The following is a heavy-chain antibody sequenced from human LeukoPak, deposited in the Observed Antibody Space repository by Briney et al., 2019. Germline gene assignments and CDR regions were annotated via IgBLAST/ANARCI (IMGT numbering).Heavy chain of an antibody. J-gene: IGHJ1*01. Sequence: ASVKVSCKVSGYTLTELSMHWVRQAPGKGLEWMGRFDPEDGETIYAQKFQGRITMTEDTSTNTAYMELSSLRSEDTAVYYCATQQLVRFVLRFQHWGQGTLVTVSS. CDR2: FDPEDGET. V-gene: IGHV1-24*01. CDR3: ATQQLVRFVLRFQH. D-gene: IGHD6-13*01. CDR1: GYTLTELS.